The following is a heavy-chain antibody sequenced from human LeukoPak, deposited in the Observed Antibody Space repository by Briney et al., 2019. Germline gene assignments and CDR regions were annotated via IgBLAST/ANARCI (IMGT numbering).Heavy chain of an antibody. V-gene: IGHV3-48*01. D-gene: IGHD6-13*01. J-gene: IGHJ4*02. CDR3: ARQILISSNWYFDY. Sequence: GGSLRLSCAASGFTFSSYSMNWVRQPPGKGLEWVSYISGTSSTIYFADSVKGRFTVSRDNPKNTLYLQMNSLRAEDTAVYYCARQILISSNWYFDYWGQGTLVTVSS. CDR2: ISGTSSTI. CDR1: GFTFSSYS.